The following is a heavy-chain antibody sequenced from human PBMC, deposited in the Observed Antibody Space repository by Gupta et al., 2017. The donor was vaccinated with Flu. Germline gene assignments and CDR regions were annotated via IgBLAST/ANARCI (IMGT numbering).Heavy chain of an antibody. J-gene: IGHJ4*02. V-gene: IGHV1-2*02. D-gene: IGHD2-8*01. CDR3: ARGGSLGYCATDSCPPFDF. Sequence: QVPLVQSGADVKQPGASVKVPCKPSGHLFTGRFLPWVRQAPGQGLEWMGFINPDSGDTHFAQKFQGRVTLARDTSISTAYLELNSLRLDDTAVYYCARGGSLGYCATDSCPPFDFWGQGTLLSGSS. CDR2: INPDSGDT. CDR1: GHLFTGRF.